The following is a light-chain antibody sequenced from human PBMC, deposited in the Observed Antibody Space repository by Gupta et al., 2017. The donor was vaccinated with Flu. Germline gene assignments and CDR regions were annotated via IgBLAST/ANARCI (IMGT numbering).Light chain of an antibody. CDR3: QHGDNIPFT. CDR2: DAS. J-gene: IGKJ2*01. Sequence: DIQMTQSPSSLSASVGDRVTITCQASQEITNYLNWYQQKPGEAPKLLIYDASRVETGVPSRFSGSGYGTDFTFTISSRQPEDFAKYYCQHGDNIPFTFGQGTXMEIK. V-gene: IGKV1-33*01. CDR1: QEITNY.